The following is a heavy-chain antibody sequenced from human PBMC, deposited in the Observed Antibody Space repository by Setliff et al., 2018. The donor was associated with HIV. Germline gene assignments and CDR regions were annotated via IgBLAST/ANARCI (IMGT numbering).Heavy chain of an antibody. CDR3: TRKHRPGVGMDL. CDR1: GFIFSSYE. Sequence: GGSLRLSCATSGFIFSSYEMNWVRQAPGKGLEWISFIGGHGSIIHYTASVQGRFTISRDNAKNSLYMQMNSLRVEDTAVYFCTRKHRPGVGMDLWGQGTTVTVSS. V-gene: IGHV3-48*03. CDR2: IGGHGSII. J-gene: IGHJ6*02.